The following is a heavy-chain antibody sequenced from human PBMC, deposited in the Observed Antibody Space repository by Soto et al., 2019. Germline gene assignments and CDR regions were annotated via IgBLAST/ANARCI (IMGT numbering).Heavy chain of an antibody. V-gene: IGHV3-23*01. CDR2: ISGGGDTT. CDR1: GFTFNNYA. Sequence: PGGSLRLSCAASGFTFNNYAMTWVRQAPGKGLEWVSAISGGGDTTSYADSVKGRFTVSRDGSKNTLYLQMSSLRAEDTALYYCANLVVPADYYYYYYGMDVWGQGTTVTVSS. J-gene: IGHJ6*02. CDR3: ANLVVPADYYYYYYGMDV. D-gene: IGHD2-2*01.